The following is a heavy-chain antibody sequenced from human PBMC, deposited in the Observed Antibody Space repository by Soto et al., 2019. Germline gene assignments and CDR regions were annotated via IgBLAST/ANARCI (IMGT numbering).Heavy chain of an antibody. V-gene: IGHV3-13*01. CDR1: GFTFSSYD. CDR3: ARGAQFRSSLDY. CDR2: IGTAGDT. Sequence: EVQLVESGGGLVQPGGSLRLSCAASGFTFSSYDMHWVRQATGKGLEWVSAIGTAGDTYYPGSVKGRFTISRENAKNSLYLQMNSLRAGDTAVYYCARGAQFRSSLDYWGQGTLVTVS. D-gene: IGHD6-6*01. J-gene: IGHJ4*02.